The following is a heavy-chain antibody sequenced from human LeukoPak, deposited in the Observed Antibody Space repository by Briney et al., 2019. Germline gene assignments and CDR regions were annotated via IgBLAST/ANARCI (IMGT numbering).Heavy chain of an antibody. CDR2: ISYDGSNK. J-gene: IGHJ4*02. Sequence: GGSLRLSCAASGFTFSSYAMPWVRQAPGKGLEWVAVISYDGSNKYYADSVKGRFTISRDNSKNTLYLQMNSLRAEDTAVYYCARGGPGIAVAGTLGDYWGQGTLVTVSS. CDR1: GFTFSSYA. D-gene: IGHD6-19*01. CDR3: ARGGPGIAVAGTLGDY. V-gene: IGHV3-30-3*01.